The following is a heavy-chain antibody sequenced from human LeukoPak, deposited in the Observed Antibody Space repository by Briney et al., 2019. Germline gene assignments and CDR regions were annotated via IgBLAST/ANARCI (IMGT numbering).Heavy chain of an antibody. Sequence: PGGSLRLSCAASGFTFSSYGMHWVRQAPGKGLEWVAVIWYDGSNKYYADSVKGRFTIPRDNSKNTLYLQMNSLRAEDTAVYYCARDFTDYGDYGAFDYWGQGTLVTVSS. V-gene: IGHV3-33*01. CDR1: GFTFSSYG. CDR3: ARDFTDYGDYGAFDY. D-gene: IGHD4-17*01. CDR2: IWYDGSNK. J-gene: IGHJ4*02.